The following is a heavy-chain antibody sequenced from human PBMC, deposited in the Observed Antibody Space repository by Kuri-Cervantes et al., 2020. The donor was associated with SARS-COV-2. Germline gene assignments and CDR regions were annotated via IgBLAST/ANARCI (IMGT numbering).Heavy chain of an antibody. Sequence: SVKVSCKASGGTFSSYAISWVRQAPGQGLEWMGGIIPIFGTANYAQKFQGRVTITTDESTSTAYMELSSLRSEDTAVYYCATHRSLRFLEWFRYWGQGTLVTVSS. CDR2: IIPIFGTA. V-gene: IGHV1-69*05. J-gene: IGHJ4*02. CDR1: GGTFSSYA. D-gene: IGHD3-3*01. CDR3: ATHRSLRFLEWFRY.